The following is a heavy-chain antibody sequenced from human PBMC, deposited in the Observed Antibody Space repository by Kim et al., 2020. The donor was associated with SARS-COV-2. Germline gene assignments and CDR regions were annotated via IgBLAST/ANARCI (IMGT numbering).Heavy chain of an antibody. CDR1: GFTFSSYA. CDR2: ISGSGGST. D-gene: IGHD6-19*01. J-gene: IGHJ4*02. Sequence: GGSLRLSCAASGFTFSSYAMSWVRQAPGKGLEWVSAISGSGGSTYYADSVKGRFTISRDNSKNTLYLQMNSLRAEDTAVYYCAKRFGSGWYGSGDEGDYWGQGTLVTVSS. CDR3: AKRFGSGWYGSGDEGDY. V-gene: IGHV3-23*01.